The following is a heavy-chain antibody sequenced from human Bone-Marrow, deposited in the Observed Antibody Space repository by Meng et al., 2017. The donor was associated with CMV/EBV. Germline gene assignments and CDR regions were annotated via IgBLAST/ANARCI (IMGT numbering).Heavy chain of an antibody. D-gene: IGHD6-13*01. CDR1: GPTFTGYY. CDR2: VSPNTGAT. CDR3: ARSTWYDYFDP. J-gene: IGHJ5*02. V-gene: IGHV1-2*02. Sequence: ASVKVSCKASGPTFTGYYLHWVRQAPGQGLQWLGWVSPNTGATQYAENFQGRVTFSRDTSTTTAYMELTSLTSDDTAVYYCARSTWYDYFDPWGQGTRVTVSS.